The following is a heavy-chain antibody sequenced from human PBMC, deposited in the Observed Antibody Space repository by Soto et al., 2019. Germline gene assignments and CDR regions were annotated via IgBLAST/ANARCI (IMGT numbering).Heavy chain of an antibody. D-gene: IGHD3-10*01. CDR3: ARDFATHSAGDY. CDR2: IYHNGKT. CDR1: GYSISNGYF. J-gene: IGHJ4*02. V-gene: IGHV4-38-2*02. Sequence: LSLTCVASGYSISNGYFWGWIRQPPGKGLEWVGSIYHNGKTNYNPSLKTRLTISVDTSKNQFSLKLTSVTAADTAVYYCARDFATHSAGDYWGQGTLVTVSS.